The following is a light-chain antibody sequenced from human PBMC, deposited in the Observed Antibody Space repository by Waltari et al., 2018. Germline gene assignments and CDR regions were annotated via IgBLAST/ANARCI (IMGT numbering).Light chain of an antibody. CDR3: QQYGSSPGT. J-gene: IGKJ2*01. CDR2: GAS. Sequence: EIVLTQSPRTRSLSPGERATLSCRASQSVSSSYLAWYQQKPGQAPRLLIYGASSRATGIPDRFSGSGSGTDFTLTISRLEPEDFAVYYCQQYGSSPGTFGQGTKLEIK. CDR1: QSVSSSY. V-gene: IGKV3-20*01.